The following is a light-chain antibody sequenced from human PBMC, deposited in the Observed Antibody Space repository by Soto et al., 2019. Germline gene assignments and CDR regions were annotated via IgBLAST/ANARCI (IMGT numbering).Light chain of an antibody. CDR1: NIGSKS. CDR3: QVWDSYSVHPGV. CDR2: ADS. Sequence: SYELTQPPSVSVAPGQTATISCGGDNIGSKSLHWYQQKPGQAPVLVVFADSDRPSGIPDRFSGSNSGNTATLTISRVEAGDEADYYCQVWDSYSVHPGVFGTGT. J-gene: IGLJ1*01. V-gene: IGLV3-21*02.